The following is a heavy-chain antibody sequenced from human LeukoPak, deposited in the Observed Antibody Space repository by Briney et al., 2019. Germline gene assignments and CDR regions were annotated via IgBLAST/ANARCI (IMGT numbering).Heavy chain of an antibody. D-gene: IGHD6-19*01. CDR2: INAGNGNT. CDR3: AREGIAVADAYYYYYYMDV. J-gene: IGHJ6*03. CDR1: GYTFTSYA. Sequence: ASVKVSCKASGYTFTSYAMHWVRQAPGQRLGWMGWINAGNGNTKYSQEFQGRVTITRDTSASTAYMELSSLRSEDIAVYYCAREGIAVADAYYYYYYMDVWGKGTTVTVSS. V-gene: IGHV1-3*03.